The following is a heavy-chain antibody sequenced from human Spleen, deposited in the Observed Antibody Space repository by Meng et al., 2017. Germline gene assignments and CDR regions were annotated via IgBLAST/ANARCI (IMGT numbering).Heavy chain of an antibody. D-gene: IGHD6-25*01. CDR2: TYYKSKWYN. CDR3: ARDPAAFDF. J-gene: IGHJ4*02. CDR1: GDSVSTNSAA. V-gene: IGHV6-1*01. Sequence: VQLQQAGPGRVKPPQTRSLTCAISGDSVSTNSAAWNWIRQSPSGGLEWLGRTYYKSKWYNDYAESVKSRITINPDTSKNQFSLQLNSVTPEDTAVYYCARDPAAFDFWGQGILVTVSS.